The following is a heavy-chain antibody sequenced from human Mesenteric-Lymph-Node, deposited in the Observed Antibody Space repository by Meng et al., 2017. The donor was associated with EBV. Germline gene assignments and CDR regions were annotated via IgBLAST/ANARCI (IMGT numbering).Heavy chain of an antibody. D-gene: IGHD1-1*01. J-gene: IGHJ4*02. CDR1: GGCNNKWNW. CDR2: IYHSGST. Sequence: QVQLRGAGPGRGTPSGTLARTCAGSGGCNNKWNWWSWVRQPPGKGLEGIGEIYHSGSTHYNPSLKSRVTISVDKSKNQFSLKLSSVTAADTAVYYCASYATLDPLSWGQGTLVTVSS. CDR3: ASYATLDPLS. V-gene: IGHV4-4*02.